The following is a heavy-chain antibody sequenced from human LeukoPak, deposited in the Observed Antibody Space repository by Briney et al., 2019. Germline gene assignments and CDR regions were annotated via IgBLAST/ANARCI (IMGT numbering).Heavy chain of an antibody. V-gene: IGHV3-30*02. CDR3: AKDVVVVGNDGFDV. J-gene: IGHJ3*01. CDR2: IRFDGTYK. Sequence: GGSLRLSCAASGFSFSTYGMHWVRQAPGKGLEWVAFIRFDGTYKYYGDSVKGRFTISRDNYKNTLYLQMDSLRAEDTAVYYCAKDVVVVGNDGFDVWGPGTMVTVSS. CDR1: GFSFSTYG. D-gene: IGHD2-15*01.